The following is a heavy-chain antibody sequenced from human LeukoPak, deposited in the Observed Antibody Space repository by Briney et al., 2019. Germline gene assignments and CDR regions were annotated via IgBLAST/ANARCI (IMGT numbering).Heavy chain of an antibody. J-gene: IGHJ4*02. V-gene: IGHV3-30*04. D-gene: IGHD2-8*01. Sequence: GGSLRLSCAASGFTFSSYAMHWVRQAPGKGLEWVAVISYDGSNKYYADSVKGRFTISRDNSKNTPYLQMNSLRAEDTAVYYCAREDMLAPLDHWGQGTLVTVSS. CDR3: AREDMLAPLDH. CDR2: ISYDGSNK. CDR1: GFTFSSYA.